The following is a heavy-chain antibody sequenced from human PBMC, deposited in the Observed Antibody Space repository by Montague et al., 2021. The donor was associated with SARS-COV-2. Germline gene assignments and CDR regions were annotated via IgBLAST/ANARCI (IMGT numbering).Heavy chain of an antibody. D-gene: IGHD2-15*01. Sequence: TLSLTCTVSGGSISSGSYYWSWIRQPAGKGLEGIGRIYTSGSTNYNPSLKSRVTISVDTSKNQFSLKLSSVTAAATAVYYCARGFRQVVVFDYYYDGMDVWGQGTTVTVSS. J-gene: IGHJ6*02. CDR3: ARGFRQVVVFDYYYDGMDV. V-gene: IGHV4-61*02. CDR2: IYTSGST. CDR1: GGSISSGSYY.